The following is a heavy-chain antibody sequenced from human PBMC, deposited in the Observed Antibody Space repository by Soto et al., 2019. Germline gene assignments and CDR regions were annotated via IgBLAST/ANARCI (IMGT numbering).Heavy chain of an antibody. Sequence: QPGGSLRLSCSASGFTFSSYAMHWVRQAPGKGLEYVSAISSNGGSTYYADSVKGRFTISRDNSKNTLYLQMSSLRAEDTAVYYCVKDHLYDSSGYDFWFDPWGQGTLVTVSS. V-gene: IGHV3-64D*06. D-gene: IGHD3-22*01. J-gene: IGHJ5*02. CDR1: GFTFSSYA. CDR2: ISSNGGST. CDR3: VKDHLYDSSGYDFWFDP.